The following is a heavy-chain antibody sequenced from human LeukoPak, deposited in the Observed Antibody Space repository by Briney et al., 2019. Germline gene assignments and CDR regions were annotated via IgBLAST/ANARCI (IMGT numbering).Heavy chain of an antibody. CDR3: AKGSGNGYGSGPFDY. CDR1: GFLFSSYS. V-gene: IGHV3-23*01. D-gene: IGHD3-10*01. J-gene: IGHJ4*02. Sequence: GGSLRLSCVGSGFLFSSYSMNWVRQAPGKGLEWVSAISTSGSETHYADSVKGRFTIARDNSKNTMSLQMSSLRAEDTALYYCAKGSGNGYGSGPFDYWGQGTLVTVSS. CDR2: ISTSGSET.